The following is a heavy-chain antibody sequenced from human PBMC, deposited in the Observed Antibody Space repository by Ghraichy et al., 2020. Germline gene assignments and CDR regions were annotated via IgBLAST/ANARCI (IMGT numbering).Heavy chain of an antibody. V-gene: IGHV4-31*03. CDR1: GGSIRSGGYF. Sequence: SQTLSLTCTVSGGSIRSGGYFWGWVRQLPGAGLECVGYIHYTGITYYNPSLQSRVTMSVDSSKNQFSLNLRSVTAADTALYDCARLSDSSFNYHIDNWGQGTLVTVSS. J-gene: IGHJ4*02. CDR3: ARLSDSSFNYHIDN. CDR2: IHYTGIT. D-gene: IGHD6-6*01.